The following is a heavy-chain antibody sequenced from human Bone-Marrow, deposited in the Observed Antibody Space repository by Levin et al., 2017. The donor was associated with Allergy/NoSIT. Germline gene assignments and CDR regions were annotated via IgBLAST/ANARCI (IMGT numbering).Heavy chain of an antibody. V-gene: IGHV4-39*01. CDR2: IYYSKTT. D-gene: IGHD6-6*01. CDR1: GVSISGGPYY. CDR3: ARPSDHYSSSSDFDS. Sequence: SETLSLTCTVSGVSISGGPYYWAWIRQPPGKGLEWIGSIYYSKTTQYNPSLKSRVTIAVDTSKNQFSLKLSSVTAADTAVYYCARPSDHYSSSSDFDSWGQGTLVTVSS. J-gene: IGHJ5*01.